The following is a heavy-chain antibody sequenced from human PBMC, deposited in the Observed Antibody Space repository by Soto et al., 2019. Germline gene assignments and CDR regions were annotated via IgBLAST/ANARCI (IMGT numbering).Heavy chain of an antibody. V-gene: IGHV1-69*13. CDR2: IIPIFGTA. CDR1: GGTFSSYA. J-gene: IGHJ4*02. CDR3: ARGYCSGGSCRKKGFDY. Sequence: GASVKVSCKASGGTFSSYAISWVRQAPGQGLEWMGGIIPIFGTANYAQKFQGRVTITADESTSTAYMELSSLRSEDTAVYYCARGYCSGGSCRKKGFDYWGQGTRVTVSS. D-gene: IGHD2-15*01.